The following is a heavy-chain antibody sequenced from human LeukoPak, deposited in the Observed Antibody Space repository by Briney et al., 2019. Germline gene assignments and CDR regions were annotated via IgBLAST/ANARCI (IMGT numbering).Heavy chain of an antibody. CDR2: IYPGDSDT. Sequence: GESLKISCNGSGYSFTSYWIGWGRQLPGKGLEWMVIIYPGDSDTRYSPSFQGQVTISADKSISTAYLQWSSLKASDTAMYYCARQTTVTTSTYYYGMDVWGQGTTVTVSS. J-gene: IGHJ6*02. CDR1: GYSFTSYW. D-gene: IGHD4-17*01. CDR3: ARQTTVTTSTYYYGMDV. V-gene: IGHV5-51*01.